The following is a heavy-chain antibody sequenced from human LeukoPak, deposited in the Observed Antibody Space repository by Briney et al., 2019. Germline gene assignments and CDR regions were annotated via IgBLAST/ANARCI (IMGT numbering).Heavy chain of an antibody. D-gene: IGHD1-1*01. V-gene: IGHV1-18*01. J-gene: IGHJ6*03. CDR1: GYTFTSYG. Sequence: ASVKVSCKASGYTFTSYGISWVRQAPGQGLEWMGWISAYNGNTNYAHKFQGRVTMTTDTSTTTAYMELRSLRSDDTAVYYCARLPMGFTDDGYYFYMDVWGRGTTVTVSS. CDR3: ARLPMGFTDDGYYFYMDV. CDR2: ISAYNGNT.